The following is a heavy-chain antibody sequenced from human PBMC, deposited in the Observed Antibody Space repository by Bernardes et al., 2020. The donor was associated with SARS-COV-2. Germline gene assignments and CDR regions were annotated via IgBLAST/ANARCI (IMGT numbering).Heavy chain of an antibody. CDR2: ISSSSSYI. CDR1: GFTFSSYW. J-gene: IGHJ4*02. V-gene: IGHV3-21*01. CDR3: ARHQDNYYDSSGPFDY. D-gene: IGHD3-22*01. Sequence: GGSLRLSCAASGFTFSSYWMSWVRQAPGKGLEWVSSISSSSSYIYYADSVKGRFTISRDNAKNSLYLQMNSLRAEDTAVYYCARHQDNYYDSSGPFDYWGQGTLVTVSS.